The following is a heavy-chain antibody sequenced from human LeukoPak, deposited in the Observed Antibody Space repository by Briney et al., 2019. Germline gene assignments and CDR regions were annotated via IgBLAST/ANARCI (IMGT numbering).Heavy chain of an antibody. J-gene: IGHJ4*02. Sequence: GGSLRLSCAASGFTFSSYAMSWVRQAPGKGLEWVSAISGCGGSTYYADSVKGRFTISRDHSKNTLYLQMNSLRAEDTAVYYCANSYCSSTSCYLYYFDYWGQGTLVTVSS. CDR3: ANSYCSSTSCYLYYFDY. CDR2: ISGCGGST. V-gene: IGHV3-23*01. CDR1: GFTFSSYA. D-gene: IGHD2-2*01.